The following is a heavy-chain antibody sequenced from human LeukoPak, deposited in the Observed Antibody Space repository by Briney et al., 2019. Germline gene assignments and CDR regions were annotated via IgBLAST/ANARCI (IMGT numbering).Heavy chain of an antibody. CDR1: GGSISSGGYY. V-gene: IGHV4-31*03. Sequence: SETLSLTCTVSGGSISSGGYYWSWIRQHPGKGLEWIGYIYYSGSTYYNPSLKSRVTISVDTSKNQFSLKLTSVTAADTAVYYCASAVPLGHYDTSGYYRYWYFDLWGRGTLVTVSS. D-gene: IGHD3-22*01. CDR2: IYYSGST. J-gene: IGHJ2*01. CDR3: ASAVPLGHYDTSGYYRYWYFDL.